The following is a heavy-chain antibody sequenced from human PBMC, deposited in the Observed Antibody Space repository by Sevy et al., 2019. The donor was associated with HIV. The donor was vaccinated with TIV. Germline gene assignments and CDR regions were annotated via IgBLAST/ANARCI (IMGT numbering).Heavy chain of an antibody. J-gene: IGHJ6*02. D-gene: IGHD1-26*01. CDR2: MNPNSGNT. V-gene: IGHV1-8*01. CDR1: GYTFTNYD. Sequence: ASVKVSCKASGYTFTNYDIHWVRQATGQGLEWMGWMNPNSGNTDYAQKFQGRVTMTTDTSISTAYMEMSSLRSEETAVYYCARGPNSGSYRNYYYYHGMDVWGQGTTVTVSS. CDR3: ARGPNSGSYRNYYYYHGMDV.